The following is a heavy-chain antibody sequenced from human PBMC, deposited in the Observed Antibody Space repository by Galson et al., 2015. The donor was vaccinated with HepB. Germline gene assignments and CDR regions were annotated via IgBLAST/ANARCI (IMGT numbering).Heavy chain of an antibody. V-gene: IGHV3-53*01. CDR1: GFPVRNHY. Sequence: SLRFSCAISGFPVRNHYMSWVRQAPGKGLEWVSIIHSAGSTYYADSVKGRFTISRDYSKNTAYLQWSSLKASDTAMYYCARGFIGGHCTGGVCSFFDYWGQGTLVTVSS. CDR2: IHSAGST. D-gene: IGHD2-8*02. J-gene: IGHJ4*02. CDR3: ARGFIGGHCTGGVCSFFDY.